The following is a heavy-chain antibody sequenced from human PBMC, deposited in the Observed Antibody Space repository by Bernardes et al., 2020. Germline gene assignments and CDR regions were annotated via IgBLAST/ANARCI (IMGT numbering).Heavy chain of an antibody. Sequence: ASVKVSFKASGYIFTSYVVHWVRQAPGQRFEWMGWINSGNGVTKYSENFQGRLTITRDTSATTAYMELSSLRSEDTAVYYCARIMYGSSPMQRYFDLWGRGILVTVSS. CDR2: INSGNGVT. V-gene: IGHV1-3*01. CDR1: GYIFTSYV. J-gene: IGHJ2*01. D-gene: IGHD6-13*01. CDR3: ARIMYGSSPMQRYFDL.